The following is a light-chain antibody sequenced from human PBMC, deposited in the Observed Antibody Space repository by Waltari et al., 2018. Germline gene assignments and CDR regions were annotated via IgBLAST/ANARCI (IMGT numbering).Light chain of an antibody. CDR1: HSVNSAY. CDR3: HQYHNSPQT. V-gene: IGKV3-20*01. J-gene: IGKJ1*01. CDR2: GTS. Sequence: EIELTQSPGTLSLSPGDRATLSCRASHSVNSAYLAWYQQKRGQAPRLLIYGTSTRATGISERFSGSGSGTDFIRTISRLEPEDFAIYYCHQYHNSPQTFGQGTKVEI.